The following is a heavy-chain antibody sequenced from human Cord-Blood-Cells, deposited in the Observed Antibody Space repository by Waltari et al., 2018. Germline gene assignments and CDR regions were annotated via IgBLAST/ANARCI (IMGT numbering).Heavy chain of an antibody. D-gene: IGHD3-3*01. CDR2: IYYSGST. J-gene: IGHJ3*02. V-gene: IGHV4-39*01. CDR1: SSSSYY. Sequence: SSSSYYWGWIRQPPGKGLEWIGSIYYSGSTYYNPSLKSRVTISVDTSKNQFSLKLSSVTAADTAVYYCARHTGGYDFWSGYYAFDIWGQGTMVTVSS. CDR3: ARHTGGYDFWSGYYAFDI.